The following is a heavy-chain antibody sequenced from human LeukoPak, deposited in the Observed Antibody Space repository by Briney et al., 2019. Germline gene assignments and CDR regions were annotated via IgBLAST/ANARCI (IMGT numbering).Heavy chain of an antibody. J-gene: IGHJ4*02. CDR1: GFTFSSYE. V-gene: IGHV3-23*01. CDR3: ARESYYFDY. CDR2: ISGGGGSI. Sequence: GGSLRLSCAASGFTFSSYEMNWVRQAPGKGLEWVSAISGGGGSIYYADSVKGRFTISRDNSKNTLYLQMNSLRAEDTAVYYCARESYYFDYWGQGTLVTVSS. D-gene: IGHD3-16*02.